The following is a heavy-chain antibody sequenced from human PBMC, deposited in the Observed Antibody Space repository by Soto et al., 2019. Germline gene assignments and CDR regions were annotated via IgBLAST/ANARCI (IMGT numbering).Heavy chain of an antibody. CDR1: GGSISSGGYY. V-gene: IGHV4-31*03. CDR3: ACTPYSGIDY. CDR2: IYYSGST. D-gene: IGHD1-26*01. Sequence: SETLSLTCTVSGGSISSGGYYWSWIRQHPGKGLEWIGYIYYSGSTYYNPSLKSRVTISVDTSKNQFSLKLSSVTAADTAVYYCACTPYSGIDYWGQGTLVTVSS. J-gene: IGHJ4*02.